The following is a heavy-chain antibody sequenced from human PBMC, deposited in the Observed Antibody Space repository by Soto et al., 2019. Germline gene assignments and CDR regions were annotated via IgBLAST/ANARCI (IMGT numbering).Heavy chain of an antibody. CDR1: NDSFSKYY. CDR2: INQSGAS. CDR3: ARGYYYASGSSFPY. J-gene: IGHJ4*02. D-gene: IGHD3-10*01. Sequence: QLQQWGAGLLKPSETLSLTCAVYNDSFSKYYWNWIRQSPGKGLEWIGEINQSGASNYNPSLKSRVTVSVDTSKSQFSLKLNSVTAADTAVYFCARGYYYASGSSFPYWGQGTLVTVSS. V-gene: IGHV4-34*01.